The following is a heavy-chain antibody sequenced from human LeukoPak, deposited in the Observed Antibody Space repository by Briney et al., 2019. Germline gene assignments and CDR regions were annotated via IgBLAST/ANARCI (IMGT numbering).Heavy chain of an antibody. CDR2: ISKGSGYI. Sequence: GGSLRLSCAASGFSFSDYSLNWVRQAPGKGLEWVSSISKGSGYIYYTDSVKGRFTISRDNAKNTLYLQMNSLRVEDTAVYYCGREILEPGKTLTYWGQGSLITVSS. CDR1: GFSFSDYS. V-gene: IGHV3-21*01. J-gene: IGHJ4*02. D-gene: IGHD1-14*01. CDR3: GREILEPGKTLTY.